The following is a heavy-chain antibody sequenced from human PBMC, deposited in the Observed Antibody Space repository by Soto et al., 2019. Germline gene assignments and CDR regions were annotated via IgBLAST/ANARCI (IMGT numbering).Heavy chain of an antibody. Sequence: SVKVSCKASGGTFSSYAISWVRQAPGQGXEWMGGIIPIFGTANYAQKFQGRVTITADESTSTAYMELSSLRSEDTAVYYCARVLGYSSGWYGGGYYGMDVWGQGTTVTVSS. CDR2: IIPIFGTA. D-gene: IGHD6-19*01. J-gene: IGHJ6*02. CDR3: ARVLGYSSGWYGGGYYGMDV. V-gene: IGHV1-69*13. CDR1: GGTFSSYA.